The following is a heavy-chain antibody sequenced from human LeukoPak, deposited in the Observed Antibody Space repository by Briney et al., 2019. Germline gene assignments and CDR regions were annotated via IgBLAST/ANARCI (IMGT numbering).Heavy chain of an antibody. CDR3: ARGLDYGGKWGPDRYYFDY. Sequence: GGSLRLSCAASGFTFSSYAMHWVRQAPGKGLEDVSAISTNGRSTYYANSVKGRFTISRDNSKNTLYLQMGSLRAEDMAVYYCARGLDYGGKWGPDRYYFDYWGQGTLVTVSS. D-gene: IGHD4-23*01. CDR1: GFTFSSYA. V-gene: IGHV3-64*01. CDR2: ISTNGRST. J-gene: IGHJ4*02.